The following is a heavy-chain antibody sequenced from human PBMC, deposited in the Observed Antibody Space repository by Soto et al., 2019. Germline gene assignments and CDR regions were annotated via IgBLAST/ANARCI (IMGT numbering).Heavy chain of an antibody. CDR3: ANGFGVVDPPGLDY. J-gene: IGHJ4*02. D-gene: IGHD2-15*01. CDR1: GGSISSGGYY. Sequence: QVQLQESVPGLVKPSQTLSLTCTVSGGSISSGGYYWSWIRQHPGKGLEWIGYIYYSGRTYYNPSLKSRVTISVDTSKNHFSLKLSSVTAADTAVYYCANGFGVVDPPGLDYWGQGTLVTVSS. CDR2: IYYSGRT. V-gene: IGHV4-31*03.